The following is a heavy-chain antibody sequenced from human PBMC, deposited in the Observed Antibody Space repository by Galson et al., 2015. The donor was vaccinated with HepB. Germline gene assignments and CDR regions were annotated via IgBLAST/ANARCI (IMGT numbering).Heavy chain of an antibody. CDR2: INTNTGNP. J-gene: IGHJ4*02. CDR1: GYTFTSYA. Sequence: QSGAEVKKPGESLKTSCKASGYTFTSYAMNWVRQAPGQGLEWMGWINTNTGNPTYAQGFTGRFVFSLDTSVSTAYLQISSLKAEDTAVYYCARASRQVYSYGSFDYWGQGTLVTVSS. V-gene: IGHV7-4-1*02. D-gene: IGHD5-18*01. CDR3: ARASRQVYSYGSFDY.